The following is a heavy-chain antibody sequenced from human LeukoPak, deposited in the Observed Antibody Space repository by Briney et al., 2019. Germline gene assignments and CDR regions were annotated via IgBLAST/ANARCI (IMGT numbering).Heavy chain of an antibody. D-gene: IGHD1-26*01. CDR1: GYTFTIYY. CDR3: ARDPWGPVDY. J-gene: IGHJ4*02. Sequence: ASVTVSFKASGYTFTIYYMHWVRQAPGQGLEWMGIINPSGGSTSYAQKFQGRVTMTRDTSTSTVYMELSSLRSEDTAVYYCARDPWGPVDYWGQGTLVTVSS. V-gene: IGHV1-46*01. CDR2: INPSGGST.